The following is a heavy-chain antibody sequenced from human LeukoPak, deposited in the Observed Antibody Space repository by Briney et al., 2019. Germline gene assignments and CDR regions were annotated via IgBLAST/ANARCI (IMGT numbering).Heavy chain of an antibody. D-gene: IGHD3-22*01. CDR3: ARVGGDYYDSSGQLDY. V-gene: IGHV3-21*01. Sequence: PGGSLRLSCVASGFTFSSYSTNWVRQAPGKGLEWASSISSSSSYIYYADSVKGRFTISRDNAKNSLYLQMNSLRAEDTAVYYCARVGGDYYDSSGQLDYWGQGTLVTVSS. CDR1: GFTFSSYS. CDR2: ISSSSSYI. J-gene: IGHJ4*02.